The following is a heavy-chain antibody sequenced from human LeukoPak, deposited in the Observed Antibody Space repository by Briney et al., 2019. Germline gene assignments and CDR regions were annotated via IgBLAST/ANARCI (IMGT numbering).Heavy chain of an antibody. Sequence: SETLSLTCTVSGDSISMSGYYWGWIGQPPGKELQWIGSIYSSGNTYYNPSLKSRVTISLDMSKNQFSLRLRSVTAADTAVYYCARHPMGLRPNEYWGQGTMITVSS. CDR2: IYSSGNT. J-gene: IGHJ4*02. V-gene: IGHV4-39*01. D-gene: IGHD1-26*01. CDR3: ARHPMGLRPNEY. CDR1: GDSISMSGYY.